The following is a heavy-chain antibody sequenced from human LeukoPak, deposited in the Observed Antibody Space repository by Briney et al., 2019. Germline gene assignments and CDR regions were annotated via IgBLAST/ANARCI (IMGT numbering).Heavy chain of an antibody. CDR1: GFTFSDYY. Sequence: PGGSLRLSCAASGFTFSDYYMTWIRQAPGKGLEWVSYISSSGSTIYYADSVKGRFTISRDNAKNSLYLQMNSLRAEDTAVYYCAREKEGSGRYYYYYYGMDVWGQGTTVTVFS. J-gene: IGHJ6*02. D-gene: IGHD3-3*01. CDR2: ISSSGSTI. V-gene: IGHV3-11*01. CDR3: AREKEGSGRYYYYYYGMDV.